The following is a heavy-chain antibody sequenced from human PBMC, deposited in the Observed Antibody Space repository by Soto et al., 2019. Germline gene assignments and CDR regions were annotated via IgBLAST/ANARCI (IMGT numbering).Heavy chain of an antibody. CDR1: GFTFSDYY. Sequence: QVQLVESGGGLVKPGGSLRLSCAASGFTFSDYYMSWIRQAPGKGLEWVSYISSSGSTIYYADSVKGRFTISRDNAKNSLYLQMNSLRAEDTAVYYCARDSEDSGDFWSGYQYYFDYWGQGTLVTFSS. CDR3: ARDSEDSGDFWSGYQYYFDY. D-gene: IGHD3-3*01. CDR2: ISSSGSTI. J-gene: IGHJ4*02. V-gene: IGHV3-11*01.